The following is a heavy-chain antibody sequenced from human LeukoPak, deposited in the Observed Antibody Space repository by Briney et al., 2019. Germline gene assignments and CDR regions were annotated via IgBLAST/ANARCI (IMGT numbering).Heavy chain of an antibody. CDR2: IYYSGST. V-gene: IGHV4-59*08. Sequence: SETLSLTCTVSGGSISSYYWSWIRQPPGKGLEWSGYIYYSGSTNYNPSLKSRVTISVDTSTNQFSLKLSSVTAADTAVYYCARHRPRSYYDSSGSDFDYWGQGTLVTVSS. CDR1: GGSISSYY. J-gene: IGHJ4*02. D-gene: IGHD3-22*01. CDR3: ARHRPRSYYDSSGSDFDY.